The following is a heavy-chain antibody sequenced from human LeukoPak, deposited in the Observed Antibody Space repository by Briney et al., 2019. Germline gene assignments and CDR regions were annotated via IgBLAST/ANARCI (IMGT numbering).Heavy chain of an antibody. V-gene: IGHV3-11*01. D-gene: IGHD1-20*01. CDR3: ARVFNWNYFDY. CDR2: ISSSGSTI. CDR1: GFTFSDYY. J-gene: IGHJ4*02. Sequence: GGSLRLSCAASGFTFSDYYMSWIRQAPGKGLEWVSYISSSGSTIYYADSVKGRFTISRDNAKNSLYLQMNSLRAEDTAVYYRARVFNWNYFDYWGQGPLVTVSS.